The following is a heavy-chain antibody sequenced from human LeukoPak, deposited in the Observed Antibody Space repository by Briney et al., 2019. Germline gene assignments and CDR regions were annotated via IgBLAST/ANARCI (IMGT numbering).Heavy chain of an antibody. CDR1: AFNFTAYW. V-gene: IGHV3-74*01. CDR3: AVSNGGYGP. Sequence: GGSLRLSCGSTAFNFTAYWMHWVRQDPRQGLLWVARINSDGATTNYADSVKGRFTISRDNAKNTLFLQMNSLRAEDTAVYFCAVSNGGYGPWGQGALVTVSS. J-gene: IGHJ5*02. D-gene: IGHD5-12*01. CDR2: INSDGATT.